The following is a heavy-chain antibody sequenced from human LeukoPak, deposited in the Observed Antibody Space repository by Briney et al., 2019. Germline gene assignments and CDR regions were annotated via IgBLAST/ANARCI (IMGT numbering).Heavy chain of an antibody. Sequence: PGGSLRLSCAASGFTFSSYGMHWVRQAPGKGLEWVAVIWYDGSNKFYADSVKGRFTISRDNSKNTLYLQMNSLRAEDTAVYYCARDFQGGWYMDYWGQGTLVTVSS. CDR2: IWYDGSNK. CDR3: ARDFQGGWYMDY. V-gene: IGHV3-33*01. J-gene: IGHJ4*02. D-gene: IGHD6-19*01. CDR1: GFTFSSYG.